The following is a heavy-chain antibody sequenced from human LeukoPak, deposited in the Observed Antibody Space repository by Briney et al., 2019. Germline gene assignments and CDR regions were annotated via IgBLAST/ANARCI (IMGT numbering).Heavy chain of an antibody. V-gene: IGHV3-11*01. CDR2: ISSSGSTI. Sequence: PGGSLRLSCAASGFTFSDYYMSWIRQAPGKGLEWVSYISSSGSTIYYADSVKGRFTISRDNAKNSLYLQMNSLRAEDTAVYYCARALRDITMIVVANYYFDYWGQGTLVTVPS. CDR1: GFTFSDYY. D-gene: IGHD3-22*01. CDR3: ARALRDITMIVVANYYFDY. J-gene: IGHJ4*02.